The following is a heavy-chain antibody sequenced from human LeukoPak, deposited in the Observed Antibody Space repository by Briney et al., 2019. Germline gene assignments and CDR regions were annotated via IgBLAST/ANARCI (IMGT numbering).Heavy chain of an antibody. CDR3: AKERNGDYVLDS. CDR1: GYTFTKYV. D-gene: IGHD4-17*01. CDR2: IYTNTGNP. Sequence: VASVNVSCKASGYTFTKYVLNWLRQAPGQGLEWMGRIYTNTGNPTYAQGFTGHFVFSLDTSVNTAFLHITNLQPEDTAVYFCAKERNGDYVLDSWGQGTLVTVSS. J-gene: IGHJ4*02. V-gene: IGHV7-4-1*02.